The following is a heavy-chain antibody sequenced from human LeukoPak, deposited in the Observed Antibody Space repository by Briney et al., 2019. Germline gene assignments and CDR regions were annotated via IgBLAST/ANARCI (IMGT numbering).Heavy chain of an antibody. CDR2: ISAYNGNT. V-gene: IGHV1-18*01. D-gene: IGHD3-10*01. CDR1: GYTFTSYG. J-gene: IGHJ4*02. Sequence: ASVKVSCKASGYTFTSYGISWVRQAPGQGLEWMGWISAYNGNTNYAQKLQGRVTMTTDTSTSTAYMELRSLRSDDTAVYYCARVDQYYYGSGSPPRFDYWGQGTLVTVSS. CDR3: ARVDQYYYGSGSPPRFDY.